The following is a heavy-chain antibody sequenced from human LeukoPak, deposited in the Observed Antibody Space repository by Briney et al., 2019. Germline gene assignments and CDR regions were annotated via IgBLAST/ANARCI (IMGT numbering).Heavy chain of an antibody. Sequence: GGTLRLSCVASGFTFSSHGMNWVRQAPGKGLEWVSSISSSSSYIYYADSVKGRFTISRDNAKNSLYLQMNSLRAEDTAVYYCARAVYGYYMDVWGKGTTVTVSS. J-gene: IGHJ6*03. CDR3: ARAVYGYYMDV. D-gene: IGHD3-10*01. CDR2: ISSSSSYI. V-gene: IGHV3-21*01. CDR1: GFTFSSHG.